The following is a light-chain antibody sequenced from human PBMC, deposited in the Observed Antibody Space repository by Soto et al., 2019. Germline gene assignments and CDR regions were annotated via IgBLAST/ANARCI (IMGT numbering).Light chain of an antibody. CDR2: GAS. V-gene: IGKV3-15*01. CDR1: RNINRK. CDR3: QQYYDYPPLI. J-gene: IGKJ4*01. Sequence: EIVMPQSPSTLSVSPAERTTLSCRASRNINRKLAWSQHKPCQTPRLLISGASTRATGIPARFSGSGSGTEFTLTISSLQSEDFAVYYCQQYYDYPPLIFGGGTKVEIK.